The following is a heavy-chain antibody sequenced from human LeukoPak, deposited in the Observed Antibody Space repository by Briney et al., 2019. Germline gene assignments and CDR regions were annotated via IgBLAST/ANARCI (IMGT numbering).Heavy chain of an antibody. CDR3: AKGRLRFFDY. CDR2: ISGSGGST. CDR1: GFTFSSYG. J-gene: IGHJ4*02. D-gene: IGHD3-3*01. V-gene: IGHV3-23*01. Sequence: GGSLRLSCAASGFTFSSYGMHWVRQAPGKGLEWVSAISGSGGSTYYADSVKGRFTISRDNSKNTLYLQMNSLRAEDTAVYYCAKGRLRFFDYWGQGTLVTVSS.